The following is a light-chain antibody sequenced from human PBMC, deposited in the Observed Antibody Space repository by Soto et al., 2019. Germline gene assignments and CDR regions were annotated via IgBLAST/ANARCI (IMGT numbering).Light chain of an antibody. CDR1: QSVSSN. CDR2: GAS. Sequence: EIVMTQSPATLSVSPGERATLSCRASQSVSSNLAWYQQKPGQAPRLLIYGASTRTTGIPTRSSGSASGTEFTLTISSLQSADFAVQYCQQYNNWPSWTFGQGTKVEIK. V-gene: IGKV3-15*01. J-gene: IGKJ1*01. CDR3: QQYNNWPSWT.